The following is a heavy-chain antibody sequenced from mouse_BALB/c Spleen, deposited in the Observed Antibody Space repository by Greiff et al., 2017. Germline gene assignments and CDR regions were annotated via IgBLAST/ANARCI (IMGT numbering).Heavy chain of an antibody. D-gene: IGHD2-3*01. CDR1: GYTFTSYV. Sequence: EVQLQQSGPELVKPGASVKMSCKASGYTFTSYVMHWVKQKPGQGLEWIGYINPYNDGTKYNEKFKGKATLTSDKSSSTAYMELSSLTSEDSAVYYCASPFRWLTFAYWGQGTLVTVSA. V-gene: IGHV1-14*01. CDR2: INPYNDGT. J-gene: IGHJ3*01. CDR3: ASPFRWLTFAY.